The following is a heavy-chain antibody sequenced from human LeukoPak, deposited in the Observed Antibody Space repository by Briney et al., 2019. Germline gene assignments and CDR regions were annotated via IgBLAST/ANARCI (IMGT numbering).Heavy chain of an antibody. V-gene: IGHV4-34*01. D-gene: IGHD1-26*01. CDR2: INHSGST. CDR1: GGSFRAYY. J-gene: IGHJ3*02. CDR3: ASNAFVRGSYYAFDI. Sequence: SESLSPTCALYGGSFRAYYWSWTRQPPGKGLEWIGEINHSGSTNYNPSLKSRVTISVDTSKNQFSLKLSSVTAADTAVYYCASNAFVRGSYYAFDIWGQGTMVTVSS.